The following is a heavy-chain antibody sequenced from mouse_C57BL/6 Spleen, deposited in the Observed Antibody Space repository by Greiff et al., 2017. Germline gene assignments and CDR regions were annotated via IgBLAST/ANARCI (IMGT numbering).Heavy chain of an antibody. CDR3: ASPIYYGNNWFAY. CDR1: GYTFTSYW. J-gene: IGHJ3*01. V-gene: IGHV1-53*01. CDR2: INPSNGGT. D-gene: IGHD2-1*01. Sequence: SGTELVKPGASVKLSCKASGYTFTSYWMHWVKQRPGQGLEWIGNINPSNGGTNYNEKFKSKATLTVDKSSSTAYMQLSSLTSEDSAVYYCASPIYYGNNWFAYWGQGTLVTVSA.